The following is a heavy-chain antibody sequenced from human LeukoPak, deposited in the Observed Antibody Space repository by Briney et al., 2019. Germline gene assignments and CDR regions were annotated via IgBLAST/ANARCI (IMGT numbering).Heavy chain of an antibody. V-gene: IGHV3-7*02. Sequence: PGGSLRLSCVASGFTLSSYWMSWVRQAPGKGLEWVANINQDGSAKYYVDSVKGRFTISRDSAKNSLYLQMNSLRDEDTAVYYCASGLTGGGAYWGQGTLVTVSP. J-gene: IGHJ4*02. CDR2: INQDGSAK. CDR1: GFTLSSYW. D-gene: IGHD2-8*02. CDR3: ASGLTGGGAY.